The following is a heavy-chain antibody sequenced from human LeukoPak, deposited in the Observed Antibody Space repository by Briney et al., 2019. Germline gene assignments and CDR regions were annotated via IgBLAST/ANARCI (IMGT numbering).Heavy chain of an antibody. Sequence: PSETLSLTCTVSGASISTYYWSWIRQPPGKGLEWIGYIYNGGRTNYNPSLKSRVTISVDTSKNQVSLKLGSVTAADTAVYFCARGRGNTIPWTWGQGTLVTVSS. CDR1: GASISTYY. D-gene: IGHD3-3*01. J-gene: IGHJ5*02. CDR3: ARGRGNTIPWT. CDR2: IYNGGRT. V-gene: IGHV4-59*01.